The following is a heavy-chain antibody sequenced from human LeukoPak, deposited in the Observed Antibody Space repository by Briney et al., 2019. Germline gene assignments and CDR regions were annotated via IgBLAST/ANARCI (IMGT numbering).Heavy chain of an antibody. CDR2: IKEDGSKK. J-gene: IGHJ4*02. CDR1: GFTFSRYW. D-gene: IGHD5-24*01. Sequence: GGSLRLSCAASGFTFSRYWMSGVRQAPGKGLEGVANIKEDGSKKYYVDSVKGRFTISRDNAKNSLYLQMNSLRAEDTAVYYCARDGRDGYIHYWGQGTLVTVSS. V-gene: IGHV3-7*01. CDR3: ARDGRDGYIHY.